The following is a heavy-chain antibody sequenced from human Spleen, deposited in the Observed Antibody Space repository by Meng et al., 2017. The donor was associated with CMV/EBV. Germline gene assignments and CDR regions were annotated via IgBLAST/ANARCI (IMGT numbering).Heavy chain of an antibody. J-gene: IGHJ6*02. CDR1: GYSFTNSW. CDR3: AREGARGMDV. V-gene: IGHV5-51*01. CDR2: IYPADSDT. Sequence: GESLKISCRGSGYSFTNSWIGWVRQMPGKGLEWVGIIYPADSDTRYSPSFQGQVTISADKSINTAYLQWSSLKASDTATYYCAREGARGMDVWGQGTTVTVSS. D-gene: IGHD3-10*01.